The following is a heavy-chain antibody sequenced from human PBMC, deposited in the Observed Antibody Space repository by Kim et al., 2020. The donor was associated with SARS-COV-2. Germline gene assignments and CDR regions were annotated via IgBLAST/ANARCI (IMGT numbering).Heavy chain of an antibody. CDR3: AVGGKIETLTNYFDP. Sequence: GASLQISCKGSGYSFTSYWIGWVRQMPGKGLEWMGIIYPSDSDTRYSPSFQGQVTISVDKSISTAYLQWSSLKASDTAMYYCAVGGKIETLTNYFDPWGQGTLVTVSS. V-gene: IGHV5-51*01. CDR2: IYPSDSDT. CDR1: GYSFTSYW. J-gene: IGHJ5*02. D-gene: IGHD3-16*01.